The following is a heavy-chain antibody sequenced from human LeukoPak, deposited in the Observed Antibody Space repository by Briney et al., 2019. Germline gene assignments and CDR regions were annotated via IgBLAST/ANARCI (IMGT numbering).Heavy chain of an antibody. CDR2: IYYSGST. CDR3: ARESSAGFDY. J-gene: IGHJ4*02. CDR1: GGSISSYY. V-gene: IGHV4-59*01. D-gene: IGHD3-22*01. Sequence: SETLSLTCTVSGGSISSYYWSWIRQPPGKGLEWIGYIYYSGSTNYNPSLKSRVTISVDTSKNQFSLKLSSVTAADTAVYYCARESSAGFDYWGQGTLVTVSS.